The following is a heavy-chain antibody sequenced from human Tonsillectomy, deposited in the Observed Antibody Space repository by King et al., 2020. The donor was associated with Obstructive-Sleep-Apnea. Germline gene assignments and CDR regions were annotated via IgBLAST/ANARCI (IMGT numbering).Heavy chain of an antibody. J-gene: IGHJ6*02. CDR3: ASGCPRGRGICSYYYDGMDV. CDR1: SESFSGYY. V-gene: IGHV4-34*01. Sequence: VQLQQSGAGLLKPSETMSLTCAVDSESFSGYYWSWIRQPARAGLGWIGEINHSRSTNYNPSLKGRVTISVATSKNQFSLKLSSLTAADTAVYNCASGCPRGRGICSYYYDGMDVWGQGTTVTVSS. CDR2: INHSRST. D-gene: IGHD2-15*01.